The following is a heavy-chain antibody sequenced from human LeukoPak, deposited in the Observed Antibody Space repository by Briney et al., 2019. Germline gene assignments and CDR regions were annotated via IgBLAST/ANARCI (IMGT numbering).Heavy chain of an antibody. CDR3: ARFTVNNYYYYMDV. CDR1: GFTFSSYW. J-gene: IGHJ6*03. D-gene: IGHD4-11*01. V-gene: IGHV3-7*01. CDR2: IKQDGSEK. Sequence: PGGSLRLSCAAPGFTFSSYWMSCVRQAPGKGLEWVANIKQDGSEKYYVDSVKGRFTISRDNAKNSLYLQMNSLRAEDTAVYYCARFTVNNYYYYMDVWGKGTTVTVSS.